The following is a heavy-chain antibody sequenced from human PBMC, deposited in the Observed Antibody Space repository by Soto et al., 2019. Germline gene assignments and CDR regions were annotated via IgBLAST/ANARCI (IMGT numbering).Heavy chain of an antibody. CDR2: LKSKSAGGTS. CDR1: GFTFSKAW. CDR3: TTDGGVTAYPLFWA. Sequence: EVQLVESGGGLVKPGGSLILSCAASGFTFSKAWVSWVRQAPGKGLEWVGRLKSKSAGGTSDYAAPVKGRFIISRDDSKNTLYLQMNTLNTEDTAVYHCTTDGGVTAYPLFWAWGQGTLVTVSS. V-gene: IGHV3-15*01. J-gene: IGHJ5*02. D-gene: IGHD2-21*02.